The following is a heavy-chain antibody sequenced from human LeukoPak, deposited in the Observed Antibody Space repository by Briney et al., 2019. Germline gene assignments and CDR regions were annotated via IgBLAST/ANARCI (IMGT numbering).Heavy chain of an antibody. D-gene: IGHD2-2*01. CDR3: ARDLTKKRYCSSTSCYVPFYI. Sequence: SVKPSCKASGDTFTGYYMHCVRQAPGQGLEWMGWIDPNSGGTTYAQKFQGRVTMTRDTSIRTAYMELSRLRSDATAVYYCARDLTKKRYCSSTSCYVPFYIWGQGTMVTVSS. CDR2: IDPNSGGT. V-gene: IGHV1-2*02. J-gene: IGHJ3*02. CDR1: GDTFTGYY.